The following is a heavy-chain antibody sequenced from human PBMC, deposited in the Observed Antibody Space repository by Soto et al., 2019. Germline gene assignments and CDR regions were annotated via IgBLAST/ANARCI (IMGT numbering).Heavy chain of an antibody. D-gene: IGHD4-17*01. J-gene: IGHJ4*02. Sequence: PGGSLRLSCAASGFTFSNFDMHWVRQTTGKGLEWVSAIDIAGATYYADSVKGRFTISREKAKNSLYLQMNSLRAEDTAVYYCAQDAYGDSRIFDYWGRGTQVTVSS. CDR1: GFTFSNFD. CDR2: IDIAGAT. V-gene: IGHV3-13*01. CDR3: AQDAYGDSRIFDY.